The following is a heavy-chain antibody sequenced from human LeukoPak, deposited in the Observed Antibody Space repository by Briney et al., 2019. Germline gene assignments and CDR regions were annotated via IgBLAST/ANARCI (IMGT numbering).Heavy chain of an antibody. CDR3: ARERYGSGSNYYYYYMDV. CDR1: GGSISSYY. CDR2: IYYSGST. J-gene: IGHJ6*03. D-gene: IGHD3-10*01. V-gene: IGHV4-59*01. Sequence: SETLSLTCTVSGGSISSYYWSWIRQPPGKGLEWIGSIYYSGSTYYNPSLKSRVTISVDTSKNQFSLKLSSVTAADTAVYYCARERYGSGSNYYYYYMDVWGKGTTVTVSS.